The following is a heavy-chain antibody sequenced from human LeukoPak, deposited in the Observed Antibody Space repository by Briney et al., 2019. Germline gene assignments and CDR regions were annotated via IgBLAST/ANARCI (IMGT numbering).Heavy chain of an antibody. V-gene: IGHV1-2*02. D-gene: IGHD4-23*01. CDR1: GYTFTGYF. CDR3: ARGNGGGGDKSNWFDP. J-gene: IGHJ5*02. Sequence: ASVKVSCKASGYTFTGYFMHWVRQAPGQGLEWMGWINPDSGGTNYAQKFQGRVTMTRDTSITTAFMELTSLTSDDTAVYYCARGNGGGGDKSNWFDPWGQGTLVTVSS. CDR2: INPDSGGT.